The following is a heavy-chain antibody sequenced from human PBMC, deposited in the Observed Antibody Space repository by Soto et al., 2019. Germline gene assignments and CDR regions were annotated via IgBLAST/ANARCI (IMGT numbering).Heavy chain of an antibody. D-gene: IGHD1-26*01. V-gene: IGHV1-18*04. Sequence: ASVKVSCKASGYTFTSYGISWVRQAPGQGLEWMGWISAYNGNTNYAQKLQGRVTMTTDTSTSTAYMELRSLRYDDTAVYYCARDSIVGATEGFDYWGQGTLVTVSS. J-gene: IGHJ4*02. CDR1: GYTFTSYG. CDR3: ARDSIVGATEGFDY. CDR2: ISAYNGNT.